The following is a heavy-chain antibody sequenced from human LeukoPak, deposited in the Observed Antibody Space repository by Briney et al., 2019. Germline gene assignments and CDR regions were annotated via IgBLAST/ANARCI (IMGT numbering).Heavy chain of an antibody. CDR2: VSYRGST. D-gene: IGHD4-17*01. CDR3: ARHSGVTTSWTHFDY. Sequence: SETLSLTCTVSGGSISSYYWSWIRQPPGKTLEWIAYVSYRGSTNYNPSLKSRVTISVGTSKNLFSLELSSVTAADTAVYYCARHSGVTTSWTHFDYWGQGTLVTVSS. V-gene: IGHV4-59*01. J-gene: IGHJ4*02. CDR1: GGSISSYY.